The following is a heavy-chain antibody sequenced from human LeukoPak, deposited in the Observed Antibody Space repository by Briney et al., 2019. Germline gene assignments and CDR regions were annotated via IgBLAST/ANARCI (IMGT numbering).Heavy chain of an antibody. CDR2: INPNSGRA. D-gene: IGHD3-22*01. J-gene: IGHJ5*02. CDR3: VRVYHDGSFESGNWFDP. CDR1: GYTFTNYN. Sequence: ASVKVSCKASGYTFTNYNIDWVRQATGQGLEWMGWINPNSGRAGCVQKFQGRVNITRDTSISTAYMVLSSLRSEDTAVYYCVRVYHDGSFESGNWFDPWGQGTLVTVSS. V-gene: IGHV1-8*01.